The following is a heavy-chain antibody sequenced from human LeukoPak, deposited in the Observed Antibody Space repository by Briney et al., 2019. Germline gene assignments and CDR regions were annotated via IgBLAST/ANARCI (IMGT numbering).Heavy chain of an antibody. CDR1: GFTFSSYS. Sequence: TGGSLRLSCAASGFTFSSYSMNWVRQAPGKGLEWVSSISSSSSYIYCADSVKGRFTISRDNAKNSLYLQMNSLRAEDTAVYYCARVWLRSGYYYFDYWGQGTLVTVSS. V-gene: IGHV3-21*01. J-gene: IGHJ4*02. D-gene: IGHD5-12*01. CDR2: ISSSSSYI. CDR3: ARVWLRSGYYYFDY.